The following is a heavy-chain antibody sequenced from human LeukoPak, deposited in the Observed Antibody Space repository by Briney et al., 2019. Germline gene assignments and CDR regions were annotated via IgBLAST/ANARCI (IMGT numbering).Heavy chain of an antibody. Sequence: ASETLSLTCAVYGGSFSGYYWSWIRQPPGKGLEWIGEINHSGSTNYNPSLKSRVTISVDTSKNQFSLKLSSVTAADTAVYYCARGAAGYYYYYYGMDVSGQGTTVTVSS. D-gene: IGHD2-15*01. CDR2: INHSGST. CDR3: ARGAAGYYYYYYGMDV. J-gene: IGHJ6*02. V-gene: IGHV4-34*01. CDR1: GGSFSGYY.